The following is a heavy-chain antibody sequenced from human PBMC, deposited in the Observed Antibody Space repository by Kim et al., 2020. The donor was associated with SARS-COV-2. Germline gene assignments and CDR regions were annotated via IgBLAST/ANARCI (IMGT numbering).Heavy chain of an antibody. V-gene: IGHV3-64*01. CDR1: GFTFSSYA. CDR3: ARAHEPFGVVIAPLDV. CDR2: ISSNGGST. D-gene: IGHD3-3*01. Sequence: GGSLRLSCAASGFTFSSYAMHWVRQAPGKGLEYVSAISSNGGSTYYANSVKGRFTISRDNSKNTLYLQMGSLRAEDMAVYYCARAHEPFGVVIAPLDVWGQGTTVTVSS. J-gene: IGHJ6*02.